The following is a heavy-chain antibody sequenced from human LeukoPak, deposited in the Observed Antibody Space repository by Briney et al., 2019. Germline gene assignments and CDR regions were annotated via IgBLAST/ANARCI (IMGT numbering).Heavy chain of an antibody. CDR3: ARAKSSSWYSYYYYMDV. Sequence: AASVKVSCKASGYTFTSYGISWVRQAPGQGLEWMGWISAYNGNTNYSQKLQGRVTMTTDTSTSTAYMELRSLRSDDTAVYYCARAKSSSWYSYYYYMDVWGKGTTVTASS. D-gene: IGHD6-13*01. V-gene: IGHV1-18*01. J-gene: IGHJ6*03. CDR2: ISAYNGNT. CDR1: GYTFTSYG.